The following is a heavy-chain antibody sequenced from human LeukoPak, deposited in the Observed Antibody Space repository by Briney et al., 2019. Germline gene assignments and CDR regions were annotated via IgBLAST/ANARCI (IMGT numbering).Heavy chain of an antibody. CDR2: IYSGGST. CDR1: GFTVSSNY. Sequence: GGSLRLSCAASGFTVSSNYMSWVRQAPGKGLEWVSVIYSGGSTYYADSVKGRFTISRDNSKNTLYLQMNSLRSDDTAVYYCARDCSSTSCLDYWGQGTLVTVSS. J-gene: IGHJ4*02. CDR3: ARDCSSTSCLDY. V-gene: IGHV3-53*05. D-gene: IGHD2-2*01.